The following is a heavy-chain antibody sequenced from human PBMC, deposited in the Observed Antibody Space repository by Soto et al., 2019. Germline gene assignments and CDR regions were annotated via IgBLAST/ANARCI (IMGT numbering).Heavy chain of an antibody. CDR1: GDSVSSNSAA. CDR3: ARSVAPSRYFDY. J-gene: IGHJ4*02. V-gene: IGHV6-1*01. Sequence: SQTLSLTCAISGDSVSSNSAAWNWIRQSPSRGLEWLGRTYYRSKWYNDYAVSVKSRIIINPGTSKNQFSLQLNSVTPEDTAVYYCARSVAPSRYFDYWGQGTLVTVSS. CDR2: TYYRSKWYN. D-gene: IGHD5-12*01.